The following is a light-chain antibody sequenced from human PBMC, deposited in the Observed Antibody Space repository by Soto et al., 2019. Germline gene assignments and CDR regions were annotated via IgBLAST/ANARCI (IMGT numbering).Light chain of an antibody. Sequence: EIEMTQSPATLSVSLGDKATISCRASQGVSGNLAWYQQKPGQAPRLLMYGASTRATGIPARFSGSGSGAEFTLTISSLQSEDFAVYYCQQDNNWPRTFGEGTKVEIK. J-gene: IGKJ1*01. CDR1: QGVSGN. CDR3: QQDNNWPRT. CDR2: GAS. V-gene: IGKV3-15*01.